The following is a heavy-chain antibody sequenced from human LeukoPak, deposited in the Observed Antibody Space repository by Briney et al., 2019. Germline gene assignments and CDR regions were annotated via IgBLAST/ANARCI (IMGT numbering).Heavy chain of an antibody. D-gene: IGHD3-10*01. CDR1: GFTFNSYA. CDR3: ARDLHNYGYSGMDV. CDR2: MSDDGSNK. J-gene: IGHJ6*02. V-gene: IGHV3-30*04. Sequence: PGGSLRLSCAASGFTFNSYAMHWVRQAPGKGLEWVAVMSDDGSNKYHADSVKGRFTISRDNSKSTLYLQMNSLRTVDTAVYYCARDLHNYGYSGMDVGGQGTTVTASS.